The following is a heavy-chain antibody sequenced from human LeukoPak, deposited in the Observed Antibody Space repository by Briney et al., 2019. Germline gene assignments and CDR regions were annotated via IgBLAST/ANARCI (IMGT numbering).Heavy chain of an antibody. CDR3: AKENRITIFGVVTYMDV. D-gene: IGHD3-3*01. V-gene: IGHV3-23*01. J-gene: IGHJ6*03. Sequence: GGSLRLSCAASGFTFSSYAMSWVRQAPGKGLEWVSAISGSGGSTYYADSVKGRFTISRDNSKNTLFLQMNSLRAEDTAVYYCAKENRITIFGVVTYMDVWGKGTTVTVSS. CDR1: GFTFSSYA. CDR2: ISGSGGST.